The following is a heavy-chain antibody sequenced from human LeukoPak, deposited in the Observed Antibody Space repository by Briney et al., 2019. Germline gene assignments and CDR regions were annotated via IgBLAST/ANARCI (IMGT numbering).Heavy chain of an antibody. V-gene: IGHV3-23*01. Sequence: GGSLRLSCAASGVIISSYAMSWVRQAPGKGLEWVSAINGRGDNTYYADFVRGRFTISRDNSKSTVYLQMNSLRTEDTAVYYCAKDRVSPGFNWFDPWGQGTLVTVSS. CDR1: GVIISSYA. CDR3: AKDRVSPGFNWFDP. D-gene: IGHD2/OR15-2a*01. CDR2: INGRGDNT. J-gene: IGHJ5*02.